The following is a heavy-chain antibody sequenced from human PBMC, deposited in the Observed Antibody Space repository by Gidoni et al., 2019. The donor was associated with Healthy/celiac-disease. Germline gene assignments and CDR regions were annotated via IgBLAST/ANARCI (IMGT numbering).Heavy chain of an antibody. V-gene: IGHV3-7*01. CDR1: GFTFSRYW. J-gene: IGHJ4*02. CDR2: IKQDGSEK. Sequence: EVQLVESGGGLVQPGGSLRLSCAASGFTFSRYWRSWVRQAPGKGLEGVANIKQDGSEKYYVDSVKGRFTISRDNAKNSLYLQMNSLRAEDTAVYYCASRAKLLDYWGQGTLVTVSS. CDR3: ASRAKLLDY.